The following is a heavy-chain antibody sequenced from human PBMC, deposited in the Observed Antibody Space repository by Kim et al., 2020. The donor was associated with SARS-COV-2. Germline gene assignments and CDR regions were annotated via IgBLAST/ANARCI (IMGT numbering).Heavy chain of an antibody. V-gene: IGHV3-30*18. Sequence: GGSLRLSCAASGFTFSSYGMHWVRQAPGKGLEWVAVISYDGSNKYYADSVKGRFTISRDNSKNTLYLQMNSLRAEDTAVYYCAKVHYDFWSGSYYYGMDVWVQGTTVTVSS. D-gene: IGHD3-3*01. CDR1: GFTFSSYG. J-gene: IGHJ6*02. CDR3: AKVHYDFWSGSYYYGMDV. CDR2: ISYDGSNK.